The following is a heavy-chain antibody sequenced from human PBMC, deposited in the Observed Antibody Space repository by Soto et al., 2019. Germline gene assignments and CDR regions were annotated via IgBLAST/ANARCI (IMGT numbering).Heavy chain of an antibody. V-gene: IGHV1-3*01. J-gene: IGHJ5*02. CDR1: GYTFTSYA. CDR2: INAGNGNT. Sequence: ASVKVSCKASGYTFTSYAMHWVRQAPGQRLEWMGWINAGNGNTKYSQKFQGRVTITRDTSASTAYMELSSLRSEDTAVYYCARDKVVAALYNWFDPWGQGTLVTVSS. D-gene: IGHD2-15*01. CDR3: ARDKVVAALYNWFDP.